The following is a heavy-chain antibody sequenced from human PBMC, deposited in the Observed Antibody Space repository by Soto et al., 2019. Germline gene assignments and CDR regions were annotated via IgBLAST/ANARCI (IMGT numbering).Heavy chain of an antibody. CDR3: ARDMNYYYYGMDV. Sequence: GASVKVSCKASGYTFTSYDINWVRQAPGQGLEWMGWINPNSGGTNYAQKFQGWVTMTRDTSISTAYMELSRLRSDDTAVYYCARDMNYYYYGMDVWGQGTTVTVS. V-gene: IGHV1-2*04. CDR2: INPNSGGT. J-gene: IGHJ6*02. D-gene: IGHD3-16*01. CDR1: GYTFTSYD.